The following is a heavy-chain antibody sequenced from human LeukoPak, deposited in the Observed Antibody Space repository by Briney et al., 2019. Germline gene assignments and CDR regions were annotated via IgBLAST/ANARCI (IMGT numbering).Heavy chain of an antibody. Sequence: PSETLSLTCVVSGYSLSSGYYWGWIRQPPGKGLEWIGSIWHSGTTYYNPSLKSRVTISVDTSNNQFSLKLSSVTAADTAVFYCARLWGSGYYFDSWGQGTLVTVSP. J-gene: IGHJ4*02. D-gene: IGHD7-27*01. CDR2: IWHSGTT. CDR3: ARLWGSGYYFDS. CDR1: GYSLSSGYY. V-gene: IGHV4-38-2*01.